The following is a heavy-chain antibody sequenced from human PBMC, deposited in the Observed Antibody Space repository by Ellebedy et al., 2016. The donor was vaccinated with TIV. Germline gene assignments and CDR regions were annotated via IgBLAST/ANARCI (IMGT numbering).Heavy chain of an antibody. CDR1: GFAFTSHH. CDR3: VRHLRGGTFGLVYHFDY. J-gene: IGHJ4*02. V-gene: IGHV3-53*01. CDR2: IYAGGTT. D-gene: IGHD3/OR15-3a*01. Sequence: GESLKISXVASGFAFTSHHMSWVRQAPGKGLEWVSIIYAGGTTYYADAVRGRFTISRDDSKNMMYLQMNTLRAEDTAVYYCVRHLRGGTFGLVYHFDYWGQGALVTVSS.